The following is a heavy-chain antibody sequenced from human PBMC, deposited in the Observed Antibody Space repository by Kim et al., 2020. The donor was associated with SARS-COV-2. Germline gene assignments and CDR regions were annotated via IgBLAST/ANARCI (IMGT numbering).Heavy chain of an antibody. V-gene: IGHV3-21*01. Sequence: DSVKGRFTISRDNAKNSLYLQMNSLRAEDTAVYYCAREYYYGSGSGAFDIWGQGTMVTVSS. J-gene: IGHJ3*02. D-gene: IGHD3-10*01. CDR3: AREYYYGSGSGAFDI.